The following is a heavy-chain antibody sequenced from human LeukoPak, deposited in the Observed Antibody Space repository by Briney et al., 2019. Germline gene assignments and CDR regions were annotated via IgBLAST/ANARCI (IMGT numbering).Heavy chain of an antibody. J-gene: IGHJ4*02. V-gene: IGHV3-23*01. Sequence: GGSLRLSCAASGFTFSSYAMSWVRQAPGKGLGWVSAISGSGGSTYYADSVKGRFTISRDNSKNTLYLQMNSLRAEDTAVYYCAKDHDYYDSSGYYFDYWGQGTLVTVSS. CDR3: AKDHDYYDSSGYYFDY. D-gene: IGHD3-22*01. CDR2: ISGSGGST. CDR1: GFTFSSYA.